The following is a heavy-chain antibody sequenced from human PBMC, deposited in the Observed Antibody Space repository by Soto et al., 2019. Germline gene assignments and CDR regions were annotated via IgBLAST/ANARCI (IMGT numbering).Heavy chain of an antibody. CDR3: ARTGGWFGERLGNAFDI. Sequence: SETLSLTCAVYGGSFSGYYWSWIRQPPGKGLEWIGEINHSGSTNYNPSLKSRVTISVDTSKNQFSLKLSSVTAADTAVYYCARTGGWFGERLGNAFDIWGQGTMVTVSS. J-gene: IGHJ3*02. CDR2: INHSGST. D-gene: IGHD3-10*01. V-gene: IGHV4-34*01. CDR1: GGSFSGYY.